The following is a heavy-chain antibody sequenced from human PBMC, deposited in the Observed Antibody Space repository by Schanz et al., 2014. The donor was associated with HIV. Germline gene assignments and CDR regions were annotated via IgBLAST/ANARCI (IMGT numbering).Heavy chain of an antibody. CDR2: IIPLSGTT. D-gene: IGHD1-26*01. Sequence: QVQLVQSGAEVQKPGSSVKVSCKASGGTFMTYAISWVRQAPGQGLEWMGGIIPLSGTTSYAQTLRGRVTITADKSTSTAYMELRSLRSDDTAVYYCARGLVGGGFWGQGTLVTVSS. V-gene: IGHV1-69*06. J-gene: IGHJ4*02. CDR3: ARGLVGGGF. CDR1: GGTFMTYA.